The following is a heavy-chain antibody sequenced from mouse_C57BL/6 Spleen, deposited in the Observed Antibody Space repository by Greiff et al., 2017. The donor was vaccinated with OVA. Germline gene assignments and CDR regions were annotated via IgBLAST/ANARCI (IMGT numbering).Heavy chain of an antibody. Sequence: DVKLQESGPGLVKPSQSLSLTCSVTGYSITSGYYWNWIRQFPGNKLEWMGYISYDGSNNYNPSLKNRISITRDTSKNQCFLKLNSVTTEDTATYYCARDYQWGFAYWGQGTLVTVSA. CDR2: ISYDGSN. CDR3: ARDYQWGFAY. J-gene: IGHJ3*01. CDR1: GYSITSGYY. D-gene: IGHD5-5*01. V-gene: IGHV3-6*01.